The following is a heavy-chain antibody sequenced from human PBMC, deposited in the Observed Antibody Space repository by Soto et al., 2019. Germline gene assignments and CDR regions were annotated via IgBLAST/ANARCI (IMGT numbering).Heavy chain of an antibody. D-gene: IGHD2-8*01. CDR1: GSTFSSYA. Sequence: GGSLRLSCAASGSTFSSYAMNWVRQAPGKGLEWVSVISDNGGITYYADSVKGRFTISRDNSKNTLYLQMNSLRAEDTAVYYCAKKVLVSAPYYYGMDVWGQGTTVTVSS. CDR3: AKKVLVSAPYYYGMDV. V-gene: IGHV3-23*01. J-gene: IGHJ6*02. CDR2: ISDNGGIT.